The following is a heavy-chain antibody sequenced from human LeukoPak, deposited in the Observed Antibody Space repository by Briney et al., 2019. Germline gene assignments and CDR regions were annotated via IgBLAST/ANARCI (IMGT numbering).Heavy chain of an antibody. CDR1: GFTFSSYG. J-gene: IGHJ6*03. Sequence: GGSLRLSCAASGFTFSSYGMHWVRQAPGKGLEWVAFIRYDGSNKYYADSVKGRFTISRDNSKNTLYLQMNSLRAEDTAVYYSAKDSGIYYYYYYMDVWGKGTTVTVSS. CDR3: AKDSGIYYYYYYMDV. V-gene: IGHV3-30*02. CDR2: IRYDGSNK.